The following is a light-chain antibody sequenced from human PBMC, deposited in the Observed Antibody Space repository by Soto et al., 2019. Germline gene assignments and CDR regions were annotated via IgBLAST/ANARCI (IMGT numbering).Light chain of an antibody. CDR1: LRISKY. Sequence: DIKLTQSPSSLSASVGDRVTITCRASLRISKYLNWYQQKPGKAPKLLIYDGYTLESGVPSRFSGSGSGTEFTLTIGSLQPDDFANYYCQQYDTYFRYTFGQGTKLDIK. CDR3: QQYDTYFRYT. J-gene: IGKJ2*01. CDR2: DGY. V-gene: IGKV1-39*01.